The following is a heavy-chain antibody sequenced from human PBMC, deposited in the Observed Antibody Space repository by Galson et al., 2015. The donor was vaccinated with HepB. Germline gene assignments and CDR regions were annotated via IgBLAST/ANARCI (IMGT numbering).Heavy chain of an antibody. CDR1: GFTFSGSA. V-gene: IGHV3-21*04. CDR2: ISSSSSYI. D-gene: IGHD3-3*01. Sequence: SLRLSCAASGFTFSGSAIHWVRQAPGKGLEWVSSISSSSSYIYYADSVKGRFTISRDNAKNSLYLQMNSLRAEDTAVYYCAKPPWTVFGVVSRKSYYFDHWGRGTLVTVSS. CDR3: AKPPWTVFGVVSRKSYYFDH. J-gene: IGHJ4*02.